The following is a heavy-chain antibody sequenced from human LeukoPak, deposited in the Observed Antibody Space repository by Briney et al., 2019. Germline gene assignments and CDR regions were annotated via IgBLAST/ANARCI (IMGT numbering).Heavy chain of an antibody. V-gene: IGHV1-69*13. J-gene: IGHJ3*02. CDR1: GGTFSSYA. CDR2: IIPIFGTA. D-gene: IGHD7-27*01. CDR3: ARANWGSSAFDI. Sequence: ASVKVSCKASGGTFSSYAISWVRQAPGQGLEWMGGIIPIFGTANYAQKFQGRVTITADESTSTAYMELSSLRSEDTAVYYCARANWGSSAFDIWGRGTMVTVSS.